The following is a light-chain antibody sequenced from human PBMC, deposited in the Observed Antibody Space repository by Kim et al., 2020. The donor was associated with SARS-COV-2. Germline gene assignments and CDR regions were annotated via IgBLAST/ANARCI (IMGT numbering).Light chain of an antibody. J-gene: IGLJ3*02. CDR3: QVWDTSGDHVV. Sequence: APGETAKIPCGGNNIGRKTVHWYQQKPGQAPVLVIYYDNDRPSGIPERFSGSNSGNTATLTLSRVAAGDEADYYCQVWDTSGDHVVFGGGTQLTVL. CDR1: NIGRKT. CDR2: YDN. V-gene: IGLV3-21*04.